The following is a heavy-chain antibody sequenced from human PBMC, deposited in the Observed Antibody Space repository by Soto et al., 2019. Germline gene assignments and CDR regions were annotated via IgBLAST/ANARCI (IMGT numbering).Heavy chain of an antibody. CDR2: IYYSGST. V-gene: IGHV4-61*01. CDR1: GGSVSSGSYY. CDR3: AILRLGELSSAGYYYGIDV. J-gene: IGHJ6*04. D-gene: IGHD3-16*02. Sequence: PTDALSLICTVYGGSVSSGSYYWSWIRQPPGKGLEWIGYIYYSGSTNYNPSLKSRVTISVDTSKNQFSLKLSSVTAADTAVYYCAILRLGELSSAGYYYGIDVCGDGTTVTVPS.